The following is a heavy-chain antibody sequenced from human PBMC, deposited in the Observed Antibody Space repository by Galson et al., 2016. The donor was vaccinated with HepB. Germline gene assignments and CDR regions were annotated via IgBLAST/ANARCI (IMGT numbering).Heavy chain of an antibody. CDR3: AIEHWFNFEP. J-gene: IGHJ5*02. Sequence: SLRLSCAASGFPFSVHYMSWVRQSPGKGLEWVAQVKPDGGDRYYVDSVKGLFSISRDNAKNSVYLQISRLSVDDTAVYYCAIEHWFNFEPWGQGTLVTVSS. V-gene: IGHV3-7*05. CDR2: VKPDGGDR. D-gene: IGHD3-9*01. CDR1: GFPFSVHY.